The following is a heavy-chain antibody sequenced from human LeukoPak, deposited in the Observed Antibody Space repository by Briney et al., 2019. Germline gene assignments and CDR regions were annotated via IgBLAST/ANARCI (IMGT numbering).Heavy chain of an antibody. V-gene: IGHV4-34*01. J-gene: IGHJ4*02. CDR2: INHSGST. D-gene: IGHD4-17*01. Sequence: SETLSLTCAVYGGSFSGYYWSWIRQPPGKGLEWIGEINHSGSTNYNPSLKSRVTISVDTSKNQFSLKLSSVTAADTAVYYCARGWYDYGXYXDDYWGQGTLVTVSS. CDR3: ARGWYDYGXYXDDY. CDR1: GGSFSGYY.